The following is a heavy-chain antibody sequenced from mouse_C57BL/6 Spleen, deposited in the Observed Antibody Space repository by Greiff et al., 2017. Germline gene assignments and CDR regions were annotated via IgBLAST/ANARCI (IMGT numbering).Heavy chain of an antibody. CDR2: IYPRNGST. J-gene: IGHJ4*01. Sequence: VQLQQSGPELVKPGASVKLSCKASGYTFTSYDITWVKQRPGQGLEWIGWIYPRNGSTKYNEKFKGKATLTVDTSSSTAYMELHSLTSEDSAVYFCAPRTGKGAVDYGGQGTTVTVSS. CDR3: APRTGKGAVDY. D-gene: IGHD4-1*01. CDR1: GYTFTSYD. V-gene: IGHV1-85*01.